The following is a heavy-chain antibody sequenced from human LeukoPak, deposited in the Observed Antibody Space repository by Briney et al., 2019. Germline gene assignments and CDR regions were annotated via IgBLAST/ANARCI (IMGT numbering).Heavy chain of an antibody. CDR2: IKRKTDAGTT. CDR3: TSAGSSWFDP. Sequence: GGSLRLSCAASGFXFSNAWMSWVRQAPGKGLEWVGRIKRKTDAGTTDYAAPVKGRFTISRDDSKNTLYLQMNSLKTEDTAVYYCTSAGSSWFDPWGQGTLVTVSS. D-gene: IGHD3-10*01. V-gene: IGHV3-15*01. CDR1: GFXFSNAW. J-gene: IGHJ5*02.